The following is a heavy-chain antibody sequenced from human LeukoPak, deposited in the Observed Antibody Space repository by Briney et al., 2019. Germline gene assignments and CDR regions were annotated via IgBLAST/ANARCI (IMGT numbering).Heavy chain of an antibody. Sequence: GGSLRLSCAASGFTFTTYTISWVRQAPGKGLEWVSSIYGDASKTFYADSVKGRFTISRDDSKNTLYLQMNSLRAEDTAVYYCAKGGWLEYWGQGTLVTVSS. CDR3: AKGGWLEY. D-gene: IGHD5-24*01. J-gene: IGHJ4*02. CDR1: GFTFTTYT. V-gene: IGHV3-23*01. CDR2: IYGDASKT.